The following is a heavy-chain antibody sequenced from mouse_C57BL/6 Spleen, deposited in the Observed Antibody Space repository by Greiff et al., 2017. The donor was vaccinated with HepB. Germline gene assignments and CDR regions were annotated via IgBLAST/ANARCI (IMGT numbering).Heavy chain of an antibody. CDR1: GYSITSGYS. V-gene: IGHV3-6*01. CDR3: ARDSAGDFDY. Sequence: EVQLQESGPGLVKPSQSLSLTCSVTGYSITSGYSWNWIRQFPGNKLAWRGYISYDGSNNYNPSLKNRIAITHDTSKNQYFLKLNSVTTEDTATYYCARDSAGDFDYWGQGTTLTVSS. CDR2: ISYDGSN. J-gene: IGHJ2*01. D-gene: IGHD3-2*02.